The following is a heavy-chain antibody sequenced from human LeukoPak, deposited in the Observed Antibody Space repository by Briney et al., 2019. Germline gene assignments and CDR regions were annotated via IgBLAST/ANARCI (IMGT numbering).Heavy chain of an antibody. V-gene: IGHV3-23*01. D-gene: IGHD3-10*01. CDR3: AKGITAGIRGNYFDY. CDR1: GFTFGSYA. CDR2: ISGSGGST. J-gene: IGHJ4*02. Sequence: GGSLRLSCAASGFTFGSYAISWVRQAPGKGLEWVSAISGSGGSTYYADSVKGRFTISRDNSKNTLYLQMNSLRAEDTAVYYCAKGITAGIRGNYFDYWGQGTMVTVSS.